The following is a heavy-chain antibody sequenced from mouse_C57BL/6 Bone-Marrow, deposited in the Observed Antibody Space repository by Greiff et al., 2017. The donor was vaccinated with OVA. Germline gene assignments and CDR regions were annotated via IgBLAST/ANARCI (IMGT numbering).Heavy chain of an antibody. D-gene: IGHD2-4*01. CDR2: INPNNGGT. J-gene: IGHJ2*01. CDR1: GYTFTDYN. V-gene: IGHV1-18*01. Sequence: VQLKESGAELARPGASVKIPCKASGYTFTDYNMDWVKQSLGKSLEWIGDINPNNGGTIYNQKFKGKATLTVDKSSSTAYMELRSLTSEDTAVYYCARAGDYDGTLYYFDYWGQGTTLTVSS. CDR3: ARAGDYDGTLYYFDY.